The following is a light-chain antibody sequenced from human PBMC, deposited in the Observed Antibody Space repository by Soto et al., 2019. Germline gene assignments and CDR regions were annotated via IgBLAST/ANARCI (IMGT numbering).Light chain of an antibody. CDR3: QQRSTWPLIT. CDR1: QSVSTY. CDR2: DAS. Sequence: EIVLTQSPATLSLSPGERATLSCRASQSVSTYLAWYQQKPGLAPRLLIYDASNRATGIPARFGGSGSGTDFTLTISSLEPEDFAVYYCQQRSTWPLITFGQGTRLEIE. J-gene: IGKJ5*01. V-gene: IGKV3-11*01.